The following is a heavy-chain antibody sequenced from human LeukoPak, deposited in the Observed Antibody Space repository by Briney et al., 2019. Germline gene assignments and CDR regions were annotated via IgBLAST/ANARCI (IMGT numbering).Heavy chain of an antibody. CDR3: ARDRYGDGFAHFDY. J-gene: IGHJ4*02. V-gene: IGHV1-2*02. CDR1: GYTFTSYA. Sequence: ASVKVSCKASGYTFTSYAMHWVRQAPGQGLEWMGWITPSGGTNYPQKFQGKVAITRDTSITTAYMDLSRLTSDDTAVYYCARDRYGDGFAHFDYWGQGALVTVSS. D-gene: IGHD5-24*01. CDR2: ITPSGGT.